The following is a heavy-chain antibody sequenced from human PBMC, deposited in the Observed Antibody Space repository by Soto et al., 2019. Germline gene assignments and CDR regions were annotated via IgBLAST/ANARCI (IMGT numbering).Heavy chain of an antibody. CDR3: AHSSPDGSFEV. CDR2: VFWDDDK. V-gene: IGHV2-5*02. J-gene: IGHJ3*01. CDR1: GFSLSASGVG. Sequence: QITMRESGPPLVKPTQTLTLTCSFSGFSLSASGVGVGWIRQPPGKALEWLALVFWDDDKFYSPPLQSRLTITKDTSKNQVVLTVTNIAPVDTATYYCAHSSPDGSFEVWGQGTMVTVSS. D-gene: IGHD3-10*01.